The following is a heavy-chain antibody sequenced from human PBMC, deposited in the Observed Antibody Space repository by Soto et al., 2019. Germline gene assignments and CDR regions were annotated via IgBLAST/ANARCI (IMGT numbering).Heavy chain of an antibody. V-gene: IGHV1-3*01. CDR2: INAGNGNT. CDR1: GYTFTSYA. CDR3: AKGGPAGQTQLYYGMDV. Sequence: ASVKVSCKASGYTFTSYAMHWVRQAPGQRLEWMGWINAGNGNTKYSQKFQGRVTITRDTSASTAYMELSSLRAEDTAVYYCAKGGPAGQTQLYYGMDVWGQGTTVTVSS. J-gene: IGHJ6*02. D-gene: IGHD2-2*01.